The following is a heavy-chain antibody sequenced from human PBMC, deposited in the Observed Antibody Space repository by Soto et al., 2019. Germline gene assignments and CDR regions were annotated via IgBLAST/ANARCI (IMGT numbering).Heavy chain of an antibody. D-gene: IGHD4-4*01. Sequence: ASVKVSCKVSGGTFSSYAISWVRQAPGQGLEWMGGIIPITGIPNYADKFQGRVTITADESTTTASMELSSLRSEDTAVHYCARGVTDRLYFYYGMDVWGQGTAVTSP. CDR3: ARGVTDRLYFYYGMDV. CDR2: IIPITGIP. CDR1: GGTFSSYA. V-gene: IGHV1-69*10. J-gene: IGHJ6*02.